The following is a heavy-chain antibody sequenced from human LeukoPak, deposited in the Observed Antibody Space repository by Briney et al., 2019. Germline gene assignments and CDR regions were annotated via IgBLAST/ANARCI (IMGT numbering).Heavy chain of an antibody. J-gene: IGHJ4*02. Sequence: ASETLSLTSTVPRASITSESSYWGWVHQPPGKGLQWIGGLVFDGSAHYNPSLTSHVTISVDTSNNQFSLKLTSVTASDTGVYYCARAPSYRRYSYHYWGQGTLVTVSS. V-gene: IGHV4-39*01. CDR3: ARAPSYRRYSYHY. CDR2: LVFDGSA. D-gene: IGHD3-16*02. CDR1: RASITSESSY.